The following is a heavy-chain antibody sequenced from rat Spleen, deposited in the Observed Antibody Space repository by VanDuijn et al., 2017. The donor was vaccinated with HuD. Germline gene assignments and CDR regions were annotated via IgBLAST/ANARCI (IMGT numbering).Heavy chain of an antibody. CDR2: ISYADTSGHSGT. CDR1: GFIFSNYD. Sequence: EVQLVESDGGLVQPGRSLKLSCAASGFIFSNYDMAWVRQAPTKGLEWVATISYADTSGHSGTYYRDSVKGRFTISRDNAKSTLYLQMDSLRSEDTATYYCATSPYYWYFDFWGPGTMVTVSS. V-gene: IGHV5-29*01. J-gene: IGHJ1*01. D-gene: IGHD1-12*01. CDR3: ATSPYYWYFDF.